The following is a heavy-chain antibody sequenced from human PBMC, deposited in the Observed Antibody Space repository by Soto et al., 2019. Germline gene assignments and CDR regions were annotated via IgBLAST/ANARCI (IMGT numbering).Heavy chain of an antibody. Sequence: SVKVSCKASGFTFTSSAVQWVRQARGQRLEWIGWIVVGSGNTNYAQKFQERVTITRDMSKSTAYMELSSLRSEDTAVYYCAASSGSYYGDAFDILGQGTMVTV. CDR3: AASSGSYYGDAFDI. CDR2: IVVGSGNT. D-gene: IGHD1-26*01. CDR1: GFTFTSSA. V-gene: IGHV1-58*01. J-gene: IGHJ3*02.